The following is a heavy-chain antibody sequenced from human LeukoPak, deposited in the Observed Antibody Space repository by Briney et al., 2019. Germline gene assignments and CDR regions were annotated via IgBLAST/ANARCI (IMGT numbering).Heavy chain of an antibody. D-gene: IGHD4-23*01. CDR2: ISYDGSNK. Sequence: PGRSLRLSCAASGFTFSSYAMHWVRQAPGKGLEWVAVISYDGSNKYYADSVKGRFTISRDNSKNTLYLQMNSLRAEDTAVYYCARRAYGGKEEFDYWGQGTLVTVSS. J-gene: IGHJ4*02. CDR1: GFTFSSYA. CDR3: ARRAYGGKEEFDY. V-gene: IGHV3-30-3*01.